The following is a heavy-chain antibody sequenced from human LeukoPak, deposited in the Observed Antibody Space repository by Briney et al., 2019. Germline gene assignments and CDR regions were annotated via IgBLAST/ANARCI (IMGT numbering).Heavy chain of an antibody. D-gene: IGHD3-9*01. Sequence: PGGSLRLSCAASGFNFRGYAMHWVRQAPGKGLDWVAFIRYDGSNKYYADSVKGRFTISRDNSKNTLYLQMNSLRAEDTAVYYCAKDRVLRYFDWSHDAFDIWGQGTMVTVSS. CDR3: AKDRVLRYFDWSHDAFDI. V-gene: IGHV3-30*02. CDR2: IRYDGSNK. J-gene: IGHJ3*02. CDR1: GFNFRGYA.